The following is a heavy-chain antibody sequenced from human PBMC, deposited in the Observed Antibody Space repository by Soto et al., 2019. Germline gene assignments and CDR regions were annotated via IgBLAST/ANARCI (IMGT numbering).Heavy chain of an antibody. CDR3: ASYYYDSSGYYYVPGVY. D-gene: IGHD3-22*01. J-gene: IGHJ4*02. CDR2: IYYSGIT. Sequence: QLQLQESGPGLVKPSETLSLTCTVSGGSISRSSYYWGWIRQPPGKGLAWIGSIYYSGITHYNPPPTRRVTISVDTSTHQSSLKLRSVTAAHPAVYYCASYYYDSSGYYYVPGVYWGQGTLVTVSS. CDR1: GGSISRSSYY. V-gene: IGHV4-39*01.